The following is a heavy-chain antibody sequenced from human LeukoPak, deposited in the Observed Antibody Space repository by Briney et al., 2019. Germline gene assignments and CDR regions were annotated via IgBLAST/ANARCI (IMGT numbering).Heavy chain of an antibody. D-gene: IGHD2-21*02. J-gene: IGHJ4*02. CDR2: LYGTGKT. V-gene: IGHV3-66*01. CDR1: GFSVSSNY. Sequence: GGSLRLSCAASGFSVSSNYLSWVRQAPGKGLEWVSVLYGTGKTYYAGSVKGRFTISRDNSKNTLYLQMNSLRAEDTAVYYCARENCGCGYCYDLYYFNYWGQGTLVTVSS. CDR3: ARENCGCGYCYDLYYFNY.